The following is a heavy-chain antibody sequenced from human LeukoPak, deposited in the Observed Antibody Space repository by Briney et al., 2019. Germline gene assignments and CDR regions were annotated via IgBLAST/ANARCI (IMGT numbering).Heavy chain of an antibody. CDR3: AKGTLTGSFDY. D-gene: IGHD3-9*01. CDR2: ISWKSGSI. V-gene: IGHV3-9*03. CDR1: GFTFDDYA. J-gene: IGHJ4*02. Sequence: GRSLRLSCAASGFTFDDYAMHWVRQAPGKGLEWVSGISWKSGSIGYADSVKGRFTISRDNAKNSLYLQMNSLRAEDMALYYCAKGTLTGSFDYWGQGTLVTVSS.